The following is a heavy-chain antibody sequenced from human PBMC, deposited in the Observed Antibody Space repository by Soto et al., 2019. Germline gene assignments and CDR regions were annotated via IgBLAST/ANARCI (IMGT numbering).Heavy chain of an antibody. Sequence: SVKVSCKASGGTFSSYAISWVRQAPGQGLEWMGGIIPIFGTANYAQKFQGRVTITADESTSTAYMELSSLRSEDTAVYYCASSGVTMIVVVRPHDAFDIWGQGTMVTVSS. CDR1: GGTFSSYA. V-gene: IGHV1-69*13. CDR3: ASSGVTMIVVVRPHDAFDI. D-gene: IGHD3-22*01. CDR2: IIPIFGTA. J-gene: IGHJ3*02.